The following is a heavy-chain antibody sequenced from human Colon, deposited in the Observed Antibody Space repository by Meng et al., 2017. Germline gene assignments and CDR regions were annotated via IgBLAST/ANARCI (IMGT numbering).Heavy chain of an antibody. Sequence: LSSASSEVTFSRYAMNGVRQASGKGPEWVAVISSEGSRQYCADSVKGRFTISRDNSKSTLYLQMSSLRVEDTAVYYCAKDGGIGFTDFDYWGQGTLVTVSS. D-gene: IGHD2-15*01. J-gene: IGHJ4*02. CDR3: AKDGGIGFTDFDY. CDR1: EVTFSRYA. CDR2: ISSEGSRQ. V-gene: IGHV3-30*07.